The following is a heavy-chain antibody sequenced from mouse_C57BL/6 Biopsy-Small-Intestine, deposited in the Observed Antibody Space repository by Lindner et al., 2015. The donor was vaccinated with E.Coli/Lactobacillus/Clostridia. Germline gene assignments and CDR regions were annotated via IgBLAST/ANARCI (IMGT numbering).Heavy chain of an antibody. CDR3: TRLNWDVWYFNV. J-gene: IGHJ1*03. Sequence: VQLQESGAELVRPGASVTLSCKASGYTFTDYEMHWVKQTPVHGLEWIGAIDPETGGAAYNQKFKAKAILTADKSSSTAYMELRSLTSEDSAVYYCTRLNWDVWYFNVWGTGTTVTVSS. D-gene: IGHD4-1*01. CDR1: GYTFTDYE. CDR2: IDPETGGA. V-gene: IGHV1-15*01.